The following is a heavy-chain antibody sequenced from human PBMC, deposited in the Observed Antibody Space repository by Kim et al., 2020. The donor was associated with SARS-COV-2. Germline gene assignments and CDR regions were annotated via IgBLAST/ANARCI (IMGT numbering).Heavy chain of an antibody. D-gene: IGHD2-21*01. CDR2: IYYSGST. Sequence: SETLSLTCTVSGGSISSSSYYWGWLRQPPGKGLEWIVSIYYSGSTYSNPSLKSPITISVATSKNQFSLKLSSVTAAATAVYYCARLMGVCGSWHWVQGSL. V-gene: IGHV4-39*01. CDR1: GGSISSSSYY. CDR3: ARLMGVCGSWH. J-gene: IGHJ4*02.